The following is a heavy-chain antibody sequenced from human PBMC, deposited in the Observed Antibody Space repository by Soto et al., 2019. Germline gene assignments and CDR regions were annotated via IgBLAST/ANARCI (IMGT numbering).Heavy chain of an antibody. V-gene: IGHV1-69*13. Sequence: SVKVSCKASGGTFSSYAISWVRQAPGQGLEWMGGIIPIFGTANYAQKFQGRVTITADESTSTAYMELSSLRSEDTAVYYCARDSGRRRWLQFSLDYWGQGTLVTVSS. J-gene: IGHJ4*02. D-gene: IGHD5-12*01. CDR2: IIPIFGTA. CDR1: GGTFSSYA. CDR3: ARDSGRRRWLQFSLDY.